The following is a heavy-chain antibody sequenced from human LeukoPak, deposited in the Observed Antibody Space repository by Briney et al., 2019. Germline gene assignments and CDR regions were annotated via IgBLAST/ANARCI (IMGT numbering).Heavy chain of an antibody. D-gene: IGHD2-2*01. J-gene: IGHJ4*02. CDR3: ARDQAYSPSRAYCSSTSCRPYYFDY. CDR2: TYTSVST. CDR1: GGSISSYY. Sequence: SETLSLTCTVSGGSISSYYWSWIRQPAGKGLEWIGRTYTSVSTNYNPSPKSRVTMSVETSKNQFSLKLSSVTAADTDVYYCARDQAYSPSRAYCSSTSCRPYYFDYWGQGTLVTVSS. V-gene: IGHV4-4*07.